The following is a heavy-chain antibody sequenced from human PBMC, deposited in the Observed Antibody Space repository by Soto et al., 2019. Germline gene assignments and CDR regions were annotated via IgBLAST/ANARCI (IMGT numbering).Heavy chain of an antibody. Sequence: SETLSLTCAVYGGAFSGYYWIWIRQPPGKGLEWIGEINHSGSTNYNPSLKSRVTISVETCKNQFSLKLSSVTAADTAVYYCARVPPYYDFWSGYYSGYYYGMDVWGHGTTVTV. J-gene: IGHJ6*02. V-gene: IGHV4-34*01. D-gene: IGHD3-3*01. CDR3: ARVPPYYDFWSGYYSGYYYGMDV. CDR2: INHSGST. CDR1: GGAFSGYY.